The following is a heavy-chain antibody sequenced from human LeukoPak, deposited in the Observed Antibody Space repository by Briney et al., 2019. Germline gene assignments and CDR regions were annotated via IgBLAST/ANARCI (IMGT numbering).Heavy chain of an antibody. Sequence: SETLSLTCSVSGSSISSNYWSWVRQPPGKGLEWIGYIYYSGSTNYNPSLKSRVTISVATSENQLSLKLRSVSAAGTPLYYCAGAHTSSWYMDYWGQGTLVTVSS. CDR3: AGAHTSSWYMDY. J-gene: IGHJ4*02. D-gene: IGHD6-13*01. CDR1: GSSISSNY. CDR2: IYYSGST. V-gene: IGHV4-59*01.